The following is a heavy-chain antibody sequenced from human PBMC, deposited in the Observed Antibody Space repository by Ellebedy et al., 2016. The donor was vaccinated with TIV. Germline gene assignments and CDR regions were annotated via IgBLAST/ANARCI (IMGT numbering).Heavy chain of an antibody. D-gene: IGHD3-9*01. CDR1: GRSVSSGDYY. V-gene: IGHV4-30-4*01. CDR3: ARDHFDWSWNGMDV. J-gene: IGHJ6*02. Sequence: MPSETLSLTCTVSGRSVSSGDYYWSWIRQPPGKGLEWIGYIYYSGSTYYNPSLKSRVTISVDTSKNQFSLKLSSVTAADTAVYYCARDHFDWSWNGMDVWGQGTTVTVSS. CDR2: IYYSGST.